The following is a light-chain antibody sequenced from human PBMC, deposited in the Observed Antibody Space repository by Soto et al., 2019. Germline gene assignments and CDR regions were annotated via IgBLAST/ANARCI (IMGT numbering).Light chain of an antibody. CDR3: ASNTSSSADV. CDR2: DVS. CDR1: SSDVGAYNY. J-gene: IGLJ3*02. Sequence: QSALTQPASVSGSPGQSITISCTGTSSDVGAYNYVSWYQQNPDKAPKLMIYDVSDRPSGVSNRFSGTKSGNTASLTISGLQADDEADYYCASNTSSSADVFGGGTKLTVL. V-gene: IGLV2-14*03.